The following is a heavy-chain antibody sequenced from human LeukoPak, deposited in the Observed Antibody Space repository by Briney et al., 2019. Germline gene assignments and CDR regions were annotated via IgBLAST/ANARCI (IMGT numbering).Heavy chain of an antibody. CDR3: ARDYCSSTSCLFDY. D-gene: IGHD2-2*01. Sequence: ASVKVSCKASGYTFTGYHMHWVRQAPGQGLEWMGRINPNSGDTNYAQKFQGRVTMTRDTSISTAYVELSRLRSDDTAVYYCARDYCSSTSCLFDYWGQGTLVTVSS. J-gene: IGHJ4*02. CDR2: INPNSGDT. V-gene: IGHV1-2*06. CDR1: GYTFTGYH.